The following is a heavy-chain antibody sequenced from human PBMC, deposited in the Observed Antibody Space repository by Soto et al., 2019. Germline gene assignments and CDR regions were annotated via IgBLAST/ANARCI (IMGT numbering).Heavy chain of an antibody. CDR1: GGSISSSSYY. CDR3: ARHPLSVVVVAATASFDY. D-gene: IGHD2-15*01. J-gene: IGHJ4*02. Sequence: SETLSLTCTVSGGSISSSSYYWGWIRQPPGKGLEWIGSIYYSGSTYYNPSLKSRVTISVDTSKNQFSLKLSSVTAADAAVYYCARHPLSVVVVAATASFDYWGQGTLVTVSS. V-gene: IGHV4-39*01. CDR2: IYYSGST.